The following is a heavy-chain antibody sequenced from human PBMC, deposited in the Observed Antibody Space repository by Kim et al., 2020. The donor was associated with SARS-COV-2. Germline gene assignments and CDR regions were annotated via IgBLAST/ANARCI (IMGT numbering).Heavy chain of an antibody. D-gene: IGHD6-13*01. J-gene: IGHJ4*02. CDR3: ARAVNSAWYIYL. Sequence: ADSVKDRFTIARDTSKNTLLLQKTSLRPEDTATYYCARAVNSAWYIYLWGQGTLVTVSS. V-gene: IGHV3-30*01.